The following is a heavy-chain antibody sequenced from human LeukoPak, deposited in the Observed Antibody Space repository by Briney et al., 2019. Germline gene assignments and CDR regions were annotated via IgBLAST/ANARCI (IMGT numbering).Heavy chain of an antibody. CDR3: AKSLAGFWSGYPD. V-gene: IGHV3-33*06. J-gene: IGHJ4*02. CDR2: KWYDGSNE. CDR1: GFTFSSYG. D-gene: IGHD3-3*01. Sequence: GGSLRLSCAASGFTFSSYGMHWVRQAPGKGLEWVAVKWYDGSNEYYADYVKGRLTISRDNSKNTLYLQMNSLRAEDTAVYYCAKSLAGFWSGYPDWGQGTLVTVSS.